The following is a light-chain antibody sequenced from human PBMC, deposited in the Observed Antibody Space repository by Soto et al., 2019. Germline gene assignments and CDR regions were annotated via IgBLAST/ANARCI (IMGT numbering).Light chain of an antibody. Sequence: DIVMTQSPLSLPVTPGAPASISCRSSQSLLHSNGYNYLDWYLQKPGQSPQLLIYLGSNRASGVPDRFSGSGSGTDFTLKISRVEAEDVGVYYCMQALQTPPWTFGQGTKVDIK. CDR3: MQALQTPPWT. J-gene: IGKJ1*01. CDR2: LGS. V-gene: IGKV2-28*01. CDR1: QSLLHSNGYNY.